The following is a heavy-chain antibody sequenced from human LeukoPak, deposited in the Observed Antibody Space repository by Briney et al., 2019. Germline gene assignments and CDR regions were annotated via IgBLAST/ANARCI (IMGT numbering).Heavy chain of an antibody. CDR1: GYTFTSHD. CDR3: AILPLIGYDILTGYYEIAN. D-gene: IGHD3-9*01. J-gene: IGHJ4*02. Sequence: GVSVKVSCKASGYTFTSHDINWVRQATGQGLEWMGWMNPNSGNTGYAQKFQGRVTMTRNTSISTAYMELSSLRSEDTAVYYCAILPLIGYDILTGYYEIANWGQGTLVTVSS. V-gene: IGHV1-8*01. CDR2: MNPNSGNT.